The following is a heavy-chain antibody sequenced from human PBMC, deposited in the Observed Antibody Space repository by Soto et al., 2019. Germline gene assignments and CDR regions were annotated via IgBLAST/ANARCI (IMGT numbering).Heavy chain of an antibody. J-gene: IGHJ5*01. D-gene: IGHD5-18*01. CDR2: IRSKAYGGTT. CDR1: GFTFGDYA. V-gene: IGHV3-49*03. Sequence: GGSLRLSCTASGFTFGDYAMSWFRQAPGKGLEWVGFIRSKAYGGTTEYAASVKGRFTISRDDSKSIAYLQMNSLKTEDTAVYYCTRGRISHVDTVQNWFDSWGQGTLVTVSS. CDR3: TRGRISHVDTVQNWFDS.